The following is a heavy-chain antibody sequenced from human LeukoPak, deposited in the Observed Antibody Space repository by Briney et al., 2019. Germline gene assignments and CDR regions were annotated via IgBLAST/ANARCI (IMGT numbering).Heavy chain of an antibody. V-gene: IGHV3-23*01. CDR2: ISGSGGST. D-gene: IGHD2-2*01. Sequence: GGSLRLSCAASGFTFSSYAMSWVRQAPGKGLEWVSAISGSGGSTYYADSVKGRFTISRDNSKNTLYLQMNSLRAEDTAVYYCAKEIWVVPAATHYFDYWGQGTLVTVSS. J-gene: IGHJ4*02. CDR1: GFTFSSYA. CDR3: AKEIWVVPAATHYFDY.